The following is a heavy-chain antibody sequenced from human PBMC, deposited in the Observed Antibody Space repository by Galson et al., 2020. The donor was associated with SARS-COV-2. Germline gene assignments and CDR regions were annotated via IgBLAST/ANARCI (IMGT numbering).Heavy chain of an antibody. CDR3: ARETLAAEAYRDV. Sequence: GGSLRLSCAASGFTFSSYAMHWVRQAPGKGLEWVAVISYDGSNKYYADSVKGRFTISRDNSKNTLYLQMNSLRAEDTAVYYCARETLAAEAYRDVWGKGTTVTVSS. CDR1: GFTFSSYA. CDR2: ISYDGSNK. D-gene: IGHD6-13*01. J-gene: IGHJ6*03. V-gene: IGHV3-30*04.